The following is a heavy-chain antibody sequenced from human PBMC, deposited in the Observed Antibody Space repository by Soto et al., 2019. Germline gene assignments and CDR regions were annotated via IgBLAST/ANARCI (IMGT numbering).Heavy chain of an antibody. V-gene: IGHV3-30*18. CDR1: GFTFSSDG. CDR3: AKDGGTGKYYDF. D-gene: IGHD2-8*02. CDR2: ISYDGSNK. J-gene: IGHJ4*02. Sequence: QVQLVVSGGGVVQPGRSLRLSCAASGFTFSSDGMHWVRQDPGKGLEWVAVISYDGSNKYYADSVKGRFIISRDNSKNTLYLQMNSLRAEDTAVYYCAKDGGTGKYYDFWGQGTLVTVSS.